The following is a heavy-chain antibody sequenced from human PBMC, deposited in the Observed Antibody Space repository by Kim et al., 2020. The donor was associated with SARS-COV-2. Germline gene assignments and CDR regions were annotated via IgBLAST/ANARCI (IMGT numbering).Heavy chain of an antibody. CDR2: ISYDGSNK. Sequence: GGSLRLSCAASGFTFSSYAMHWVRQAPGKGLEWVAVISYDGSNKYYADSVKGRFTISRDNSKNTLYLQMNSPRAEDTAVYYCARARSGGNVLLWFGDPSVARGDAFDIWGQGTMVTVSS. CDR3: ARARSGGNVLLWFGDPSVARGDAFDI. J-gene: IGHJ3*02. D-gene: IGHD3-10*01. CDR1: GFTFSSYA. V-gene: IGHV3-30-3*01.